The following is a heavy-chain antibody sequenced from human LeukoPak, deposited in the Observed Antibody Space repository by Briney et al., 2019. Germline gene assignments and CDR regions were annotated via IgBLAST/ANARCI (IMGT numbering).Heavy chain of an antibody. D-gene: IGHD6-19*01. J-gene: IGHJ5*02. CDR1: GGSISSYY. Sequence: SQTLSLTCTVSGGSISSYYWSWVRQPPGKGLEWIGYISYSGSTNYNTSLKSRVTISVDTSKNQFSLKLSSVTAADTAVYYCARDRSPGYSSRVLGWFDPWGQGTLVTVSS. V-gene: IGHV4-59*01. CDR2: ISYSGST. CDR3: ARDRSPGYSSRVLGWFDP.